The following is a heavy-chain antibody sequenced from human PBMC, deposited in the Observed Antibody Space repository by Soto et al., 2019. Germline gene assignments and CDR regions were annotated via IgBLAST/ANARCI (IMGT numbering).Heavy chain of an antibody. CDR3: TTDLALRVVSPDDAFDI. CDR2: IKSKTDVGTT. J-gene: IGHJ3*02. Sequence: EVQLVESGGGLVKPGGSLRLSCAASGFTFSNAWMRWVRQSPGTGLEWVGRIKSKTDVGTTDYAAPVKGRCTNSRGDSKNTLYLRMNSLKTEDTVVYYCTTDLALRVVSPDDAFDIWGQGTMVTVSS. V-gene: IGHV3-15*01. CDR1: GFTFSNAW. D-gene: IGHD3-3*01.